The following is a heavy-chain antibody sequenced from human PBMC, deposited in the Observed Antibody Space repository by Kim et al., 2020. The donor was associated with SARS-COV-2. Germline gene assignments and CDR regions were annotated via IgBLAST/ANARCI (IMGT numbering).Heavy chain of an antibody. CDR2: ISSSSSYI. J-gene: IGHJ6*02. Sequence: GGSLRLSCAASGFTFSSYSMNWVRQAPGKWLVWVSSISSSSSYIYYADSVKGRFTISRVNAKNSLYLQMNSLRAEDTAVYYCARDNPSFDWLLLSEYYYYYYGMDVWGQGTTVTVSS. CDR3: ARDNPSFDWLLLSEYYYYYYGMDV. CDR1: GFTFSSYS. V-gene: IGHV3-21*01. D-gene: IGHD3-9*01.